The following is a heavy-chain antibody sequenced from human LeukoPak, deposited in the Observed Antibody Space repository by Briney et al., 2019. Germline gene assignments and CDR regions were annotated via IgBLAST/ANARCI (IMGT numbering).Heavy chain of an antibody. D-gene: IGHD2-15*01. CDR3: ARTRVGYCSGGSCYGAFDI. CDR2: INPSGGST. CDR1: GYTFTSYY. Sequence: ASVKVSCKASGYTFTSYYMHWVRQAPGQGLEWMVIINPSGGSTSYAQKFQGRVTMTRDTSTSTVYMELSSLRSEDTAVYYCARTRVGYCSGGSCYGAFDIWGQGTMVTVSS. J-gene: IGHJ3*02. V-gene: IGHV1-46*01.